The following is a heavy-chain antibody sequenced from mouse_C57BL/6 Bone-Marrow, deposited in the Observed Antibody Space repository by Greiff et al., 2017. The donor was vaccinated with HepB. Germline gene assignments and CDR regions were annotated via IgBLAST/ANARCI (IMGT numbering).Heavy chain of an antibody. CDR2: IDPEDGDT. J-gene: IGHJ4*01. CDR3: TSFIYYYAMDF. D-gene: IGHD1-1*01. CDR1: GFNFKDYY. V-gene: IGHV14-1*01. Sequence: VQLQQSGAELVRPGASLKLSCTASGFNFKDYYMHWVKQTPEQGLEWIGRIDPEDGDTEYAPKFQGKATMTADTSSNTAYLQLSSLTSEDTAVYYCTSFIYYYAMDFWGRGTAVTVTS.